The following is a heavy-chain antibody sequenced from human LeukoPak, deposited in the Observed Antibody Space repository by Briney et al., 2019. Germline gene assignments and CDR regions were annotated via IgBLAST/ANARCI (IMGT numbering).Heavy chain of an antibody. J-gene: IGHJ5*02. CDR1: GFTFSSYE. CDR2: ISQSGGRST. V-gene: IGHV3-23*01. D-gene: IGHD2-2*01. CDR3: ARDLGCSTTSCRYNWFDP. Sequence: GGSLRLSCAASGFTFSSYEMNWVRQAPGKGLEWVSFISQSGGRSTDYADSVKGRFTISRDNSKNTLYLQMNSLRAEDTAVYHCARDLGCSTTSCRYNWFDPWGQGTLVTVSS.